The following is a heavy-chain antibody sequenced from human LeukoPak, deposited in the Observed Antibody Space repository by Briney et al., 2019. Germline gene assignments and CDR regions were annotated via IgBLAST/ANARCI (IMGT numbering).Heavy chain of an antibody. J-gene: IGHJ4*02. CDR3: ARGQYYDSSVYFDY. CDR1: GGSITSNYY. CDR2: LYTSETI. D-gene: IGHD3-22*01. Sequence: NPSETLSLTCTVSGGSITSNYYWSWIRQSAGKGLEWIGRLYTSETINYNPSLKSRISMSVDTSKNQFSLKLSSVTAADTAVYYCARGQYYDSSVYFDYWGQGTLVTVSS. V-gene: IGHV4-4*07.